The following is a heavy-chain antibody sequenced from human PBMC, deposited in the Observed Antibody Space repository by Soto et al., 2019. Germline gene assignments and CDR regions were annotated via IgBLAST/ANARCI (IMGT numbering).Heavy chain of an antibody. J-gene: IGHJ4*02. CDR2: MQPSSGRT. CDR3: ARGVTAGVDY. CDR1: GYSFTSLD. V-gene: IGHV1-8*01. Sequence: QVQLVQSGAEVREPGASVKVSCKASGYSFTSLDINWVRQTTGQGLEWMGWMQPSSGRTGYAQKFQGRVTMTRDTSITTAYMKRSSLTSDDTAFYYCARGVTAGVDYWGQGTRVTVSS. D-gene: IGHD1-26*01.